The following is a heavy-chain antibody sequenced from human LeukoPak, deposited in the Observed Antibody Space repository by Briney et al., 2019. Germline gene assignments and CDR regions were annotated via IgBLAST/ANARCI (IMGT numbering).Heavy chain of an antibody. D-gene: IGHD6-19*01. CDR1: GFTFDDYA. Sequence: GGSLRLSCAASGFTFDDYAMHWVRQAPGKGLEWVSLISGDGGSTYYADSVKGRFTISRDNSKNSLYLQMNSLRTEDTALYYCANGIQSSGWYRAYYYMDVWGKGTTVTVSS. CDR2: ISGDGGST. CDR3: ANGIQSSGWYRAYYYMDV. J-gene: IGHJ6*03. V-gene: IGHV3-43*02.